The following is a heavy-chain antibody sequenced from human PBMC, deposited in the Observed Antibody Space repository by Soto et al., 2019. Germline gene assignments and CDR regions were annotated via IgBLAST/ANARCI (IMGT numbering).Heavy chain of an antibody. J-gene: IGHJ6*02. Sequence: LSLTCSVSGVTMSYGGYSWIWIRQSPGKGLEWLGYISHLETTYYNPSFKSRLSLSIDRTRNQFSLSLSSVTAADTAVYYCARGLKIAAAGTGPTRNYGMDVWGQGTTVTVSS. CDR1: GVTMSYGGYS. CDR3: ARGLKIAAAGTGPTRNYGMDV. CDR2: ISHLETT. V-gene: IGHV4-30-2*06. D-gene: IGHD6-13*01.